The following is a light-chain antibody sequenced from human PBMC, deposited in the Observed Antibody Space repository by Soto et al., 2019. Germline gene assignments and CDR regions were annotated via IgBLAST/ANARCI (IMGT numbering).Light chain of an antibody. V-gene: IGKV3-15*01. CDR3: QQRSNRHLIT. CDR1: QSVSRK. CDR2: GAS. J-gene: IGKJ5*01. Sequence: EILMTQSPATLPVSPGERATLSCRASQSVSRKLAWYQQKPGQAPRLLLYGASTRATGIPARFSGSGSGTEFTLTISSMQYDDFAVHYCQQRSNRHLITFGQGTRLEIK.